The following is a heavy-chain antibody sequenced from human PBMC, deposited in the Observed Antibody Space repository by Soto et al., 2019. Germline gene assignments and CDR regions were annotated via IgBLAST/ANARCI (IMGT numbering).Heavy chain of an antibody. D-gene: IGHD3-3*01. CDR2: IKQDGSEK. V-gene: IGHV3-7*03. Sequence: GGSLRLSCAASGFTFSSYWMSWVRQAPGKGLEWVANIKQDGSEKYYVDSVKGRFTISRDNAKNSLYLQMNSLRAEDTAVYYCARDGITIFGVVITRYYYYGMDVWGQGTTVTVS. CDR3: ARDGITIFGVVITRYYYYGMDV. CDR1: GFTFSSYW. J-gene: IGHJ6*02.